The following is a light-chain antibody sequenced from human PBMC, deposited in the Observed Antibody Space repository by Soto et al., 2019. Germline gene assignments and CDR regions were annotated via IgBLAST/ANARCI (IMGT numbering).Light chain of an antibody. J-gene: IGKJ1*01. CDR2: GAS. Sequence: DIQMTQSPSTLSASVGDSVTLTCRASQNINIWMAWYQQKPGKAPNLLIYGASSLESGVPSRFSGSGSGTEFTLTINSLQPEDFATYHCEQYESYPWTFGQGTKVEIK. CDR1: QNINIW. CDR3: EQYESYPWT. V-gene: IGKV1-5*01.